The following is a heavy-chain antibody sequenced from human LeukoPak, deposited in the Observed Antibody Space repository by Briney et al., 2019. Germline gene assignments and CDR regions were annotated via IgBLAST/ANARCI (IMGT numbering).Heavy chain of an antibody. CDR3: ARVPYYDSSFDAFDI. V-gene: IGHV1-69*05. Sequence: GASVKVSCKASGGTFSSYAISWVRQAPGQGLEWMGGIIPIFGTANYAQKFQGRVTITTDESTSTAYMELSSLRSEDTAVYYCARVPYYDSSFDAFDIWGQGTMATVSS. CDR2: IIPIFGTA. J-gene: IGHJ3*02. CDR1: GGTFSSYA. D-gene: IGHD3-22*01.